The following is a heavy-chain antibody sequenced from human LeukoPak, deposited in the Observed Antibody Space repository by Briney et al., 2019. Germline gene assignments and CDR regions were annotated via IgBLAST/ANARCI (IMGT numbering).Heavy chain of an antibody. V-gene: IGHV4-59*01. Sequence: TSETLSLTCTVSGGSISSYYWSWIRQPPGKGLEWLGYIYYSGSTNYNPSLKSRVTISVDTSKNQFSLKLSSVTAADTAVYYCARGGGGFGELFPYYYYYYMDVWGKGTTVTISS. D-gene: IGHD3-10*01. CDR3: ARGGGGFGELFPYYYYYYMDV. CDR2: IYYSGST. J-gene: IGHJ6*03. CDR1: GGSISSYY.